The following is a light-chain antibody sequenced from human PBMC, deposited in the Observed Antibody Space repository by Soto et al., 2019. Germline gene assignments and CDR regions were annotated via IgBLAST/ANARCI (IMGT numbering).Light chain of an antibody. CDR3: QKYNSAPLT. V-gene: IGKV3-15*01. CDR1: QSVSSD. J-gene: IGKJ4*01. CDR2: GAS. Sequence: EIVMTQSPATLSVSPGERATLSCRASQSVSSDLAWYHQKPGQAPRLLIYGASTRATGIPARFSGSGSGTDFTLTISSLQPEDVAAYYCQKYNSAPLTFGGGTKVDI.